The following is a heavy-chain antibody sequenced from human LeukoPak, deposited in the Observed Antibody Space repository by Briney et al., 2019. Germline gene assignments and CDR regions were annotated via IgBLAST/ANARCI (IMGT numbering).Heavy chain of an antibody. J-gene: IGHJ6*02. D-gene: IGHD3-3*01. V-gene: IGHV1-69*04. CDR2: IITILGIA. CDR1: GGTFSSYA. Sequence: ASVKVSCKASGGTFSSYAISWVRQAPGQGLEWMGRIITILGIANYAQKFQGRVTITADKSTTTAYMELSSLRSEDTAVYYCARSRFWSGYHHYYYYGMDVWGQGTTVTVSS. CDR3: ARSRFWSGYHHYYYYGMDV.